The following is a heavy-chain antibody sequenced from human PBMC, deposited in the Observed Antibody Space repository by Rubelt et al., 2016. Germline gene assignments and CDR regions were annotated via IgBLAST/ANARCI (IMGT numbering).Heavy chain of an antibody. CDR1: GGTFSSYA. Sequence: QVQLVQSGAEVKKPGSSVKVSCKASGGTFSSYAISWVRQAPGQGLEWMGGIIPIFGTANYAQKCQGRVTITADESTSTAYRGLSSLRSEDTAVYYCARSPRYDFEDNWFDPWGQGTLVTVSS. CDR3: ARSPRYDFEDNWFDP. CDR2: IIPIFGTA. D-gene: IGHD3-3*01. J-gene: IGHJ5*02. V-gene: IGHV1-69*01.